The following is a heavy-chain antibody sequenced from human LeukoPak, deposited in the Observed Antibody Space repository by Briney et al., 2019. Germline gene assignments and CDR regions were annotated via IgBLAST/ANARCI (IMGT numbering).Heavy chain of an antibody. D-gene: IGHD3-9*01. CDR3: ARGVLRYFDWFRGALDI. CDR1: GGSISSYY. CDR2: IYYSGST. V-gene: IGHV4-59*01. Sequence: SETLSLTCTVSGGSISSYYWSWIRQPPGKGLEWIGYIYYSGSTNYNPSLKSRVTISVDTSKNQFSLKLSSVTAADTAVYYCARGVLRYFDWFRGALDIWGQGTMVTVSS. J-gene: IGHJ3*02.